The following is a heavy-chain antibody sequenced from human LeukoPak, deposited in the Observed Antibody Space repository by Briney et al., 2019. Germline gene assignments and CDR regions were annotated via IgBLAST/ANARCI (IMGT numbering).Heavy chain of an antibody. CDR1: GGTFSIYA. Sequence: SVTVSCTASGGTFSIYAISWVRQAPGQGLEWMGGIIPIFGTANYAQKFQGRVTITADESTSTAYMELSSLRSEDTAVYYCTRVVSGSYYSFDYWGQGTLVTVSS. CDR3: TRVVSGSYYSFDY. D-gene: IGHD1-26*01. CDR2: IIPIFGTA. V-gene: IGHV1-69*13. J-gene: IGHJ4*02.